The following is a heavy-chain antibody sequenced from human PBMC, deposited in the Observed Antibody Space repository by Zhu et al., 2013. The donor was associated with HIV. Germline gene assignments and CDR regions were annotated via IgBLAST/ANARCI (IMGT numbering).Heavy chain of an antibody. Sequence: QVQLQESSPGLVRPSETLSLTCTVSGGSIRSSSRYWGWIRQAPGKGPEWIGEYLLQWDPLYNPSLKSRVTMSVDTSTNQFSLRLTSVTAADTALYYCARERGDYTHTAFDVWGHGTLVTISS. V-gene: IGHV4-39*07. CDR2: LLQWDP. D-gene: IGHD4-17*01. CDR1: GGSIRSSSRY. J-gene: IGHJ3*01. CDR3: ARERGDYTHTAFDV.